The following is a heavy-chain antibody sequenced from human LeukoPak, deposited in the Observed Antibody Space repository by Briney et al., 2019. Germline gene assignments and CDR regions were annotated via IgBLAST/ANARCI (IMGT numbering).Heavy chain of an antibody. J-gene: IGHJ5*02. V-gene: IGHV4-34*01. Sequence: SETLSLTCAVYGGSFSGYYWSWIRQPPGKGLEWIGEINHSGSTNYNPSLKSRGTISVETSKNKFSLKLSSVTAADTAVYYCASPGYSSSSEWFDPWGQGTLVTVSS. CDR3: ASPGYSSSSEWFDP. D-gene: IGHD6-6*01. CDR1: GGSFSGYY. CDR2: INHSGST.